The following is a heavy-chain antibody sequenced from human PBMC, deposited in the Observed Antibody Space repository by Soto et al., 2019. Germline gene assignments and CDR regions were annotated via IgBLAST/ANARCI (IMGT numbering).Heavy chain of an antibody. CDR3: AKDVYGDYVGY. Sequence: EMQLLESGGGLVQPGGSLRLSCAASGFTFSSYAMSWVRQAPGKGLEWVSCISGSGGGTYYAVSVRGRFTISRDNSKNTLYLLLNSLRVDDTAIYYCAKDVYGDYVGYWGQGTLVTVSS. J-gene: IGHJ4*02. V-gene: IGHV3-23*01. CDR2: ISGSGGGT. CDR1: GFTFSSYA. D-gene: IGHD4-17*01.